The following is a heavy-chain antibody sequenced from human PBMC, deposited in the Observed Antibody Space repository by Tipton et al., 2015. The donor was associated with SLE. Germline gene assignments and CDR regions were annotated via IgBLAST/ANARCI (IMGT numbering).Heavy chain of an antibody. Sequence: TLSLTCTVSGGSISSNYWSWIRQPPGKGLEWIGYIYYSGSTNYNPSLKSRVTISVDTSKNQFSLKLSSVTAADTAVYYCARQLGKTRDVAFDIWGQGTMVTVSS. CDR1: GGSISSNY. J-gene: IGHJ3*02. D-gene: IGHD7-27*01. CDR2: IYYSGST. CDR3: ARQLGKTRDVAFDI. V-gene: IGHV4-59*01.